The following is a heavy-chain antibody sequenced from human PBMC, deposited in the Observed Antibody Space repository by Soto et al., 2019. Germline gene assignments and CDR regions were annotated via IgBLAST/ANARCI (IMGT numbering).Heavy chain of an antibody. V-gene: IGHV5-10-1*01. J-gene: IGHJ4*02. Sequence: GESLKISCKGSGYSFAGYWITWVRQKPGEGLEWMGRIDPSDSQTYYSPSFRGHVTISVTKSITTVFLQWSSLRASDTAMYYCARQIYDSDTGPNFQYYFDSWGQGTPVTVSS. D-gene: IGHD3-22*01. CDR3: ARQIYDSDTGPNFQYYFDS. CDR2: IDPSDSQT. CDR1: GYSFAGYW.